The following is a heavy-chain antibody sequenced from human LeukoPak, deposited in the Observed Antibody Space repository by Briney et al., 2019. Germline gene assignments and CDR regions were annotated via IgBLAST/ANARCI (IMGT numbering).Heavy chain of an antibody. J-gene: IGHJ3*02. D-gene: IGHD1-26*01. CDR3: ARHRGGSYYDAFDI. CDR1: GGSISSSSYY. CDR2: IYYSGST. V-gene: IGHV4-39*01. Sequence: SETLSLTCTVSGGSISSSSYYWGWLRQPPGKGLEWIGSIYYSGSTYYNPSLKSRVTISVDTSENQFSLRLSSVTAADTAVYYCARHRGGSYYDAFDIWGQGTMVTVSS.